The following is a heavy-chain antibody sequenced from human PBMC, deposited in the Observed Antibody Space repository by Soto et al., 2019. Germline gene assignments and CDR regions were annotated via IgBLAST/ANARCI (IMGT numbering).Heavy chain of an antibody. CDR2: IAYSGST. V-gene: IGHV4-59*01. J-gene: IGHJ4*02. CDR1: GASISSYY. D-gene: IGHD4-4*01. CDR3: ERVTTRNSNLDSCQY. Sequence: QVQLQESGPGLVKPSETLSLTCTVSGASISSYYWTWIRRPPGKGLEWIGYIAYSGSTNYNPSLKSRVTISAYTSKTLFSLKLTSATAADTAVCFWERVTTRNSNLDSCQYWGEGTLITVSS.